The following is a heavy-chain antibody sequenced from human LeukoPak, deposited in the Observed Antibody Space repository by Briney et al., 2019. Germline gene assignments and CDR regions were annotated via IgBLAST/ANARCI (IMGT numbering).Heavy chain of an antibody. CDR1: GYIFTNYA. Sequence: GASVKVSCKASGYIFTNYAINWVRQAPGQGLEWMGWINTNTGSPTYAQGFTGRFVFSLDTSVSTAYLQISSLKAGDTAVYYCARDRLGGATDYWGQGTLVTVSS. CDR2: INTNTGSP. CDR3: ARDRLGGATDY. D-gene: IGHD1-26*01. V-gene: IGHV7-4-1*02. J-gene: IGHJ4*02.